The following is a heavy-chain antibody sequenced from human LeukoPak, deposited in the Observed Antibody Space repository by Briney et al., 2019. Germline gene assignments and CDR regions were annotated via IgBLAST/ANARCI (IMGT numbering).Heavy chain of an antibody. CDR3: ARAAPKKLLWFGELSPRDY. Sequence: GGSLRLSCAASGFTFSSYWMHWVRQAPGKGLVWVSRINSDGSSTSYADSVKGRFTISRDNAKNTLYLQMNSLRAEDTAVYYCARAAPKKLLWFGELSPRDYWGQGTLVTVSS. J-gene: IGHJ4*02. CDR1: GFTFSSYW. V-gene: IGHV3-74*01. D-gene: IGHD3-10*01. CDR2: INSDGSST.